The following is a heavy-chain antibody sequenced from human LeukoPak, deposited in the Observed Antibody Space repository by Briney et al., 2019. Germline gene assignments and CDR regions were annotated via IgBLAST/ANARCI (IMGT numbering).Heavy chain of an antibody. CDR2: ISPDGRSK. V-gene: IGHV3-74*01. D-gene: IGHD3-10*01. CDR3: ARESEIIPSYYFDY. J-gene: IGHJ4*02. CDR1: GLTLSNYW. Sequence: TGGSQRLSCAVSGLTLSNYWMHWIRQPPGKGLVWVARISPDGRSKSYVDLVKGRFTISRDNAMNTLFLQMNSLRAEDTAVYYCARESEIIPSYYFDYWGQGTLVSVSS.